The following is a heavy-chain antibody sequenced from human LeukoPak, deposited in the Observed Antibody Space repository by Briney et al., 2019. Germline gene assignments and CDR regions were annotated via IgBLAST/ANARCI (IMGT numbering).Heavy chain of an antibody. D-gene: IGHD2-21*02. V-gene: IGHV1-46*01. CDR2: INPSGGST. CDR1: GYTFTSYY. Sequence: ASVKVSCKAFGYTFTSYYMHWVRQAPGQGLEWMGIINPSGGSTSYAQKFQGRVTMTRDTSTSTVYMELSSLRSEDTAVYYCARDCGDCYYDYWGQGTLVTVSS. CDR3: ARDCGDCYYDY. J-gene: IGHJ4*02.